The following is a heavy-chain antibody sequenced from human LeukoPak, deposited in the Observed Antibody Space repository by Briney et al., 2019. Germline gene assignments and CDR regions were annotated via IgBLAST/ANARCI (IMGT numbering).Heavy chain of an antibody. CDR3: ARGGVVATTPRWYYFDY. D-gene: IGHD5-12*01. Sequence: SETLSLTRTVSGGSISSYYWSWIRQPAGKGLEWIGRIYTSGSTIYSPSLKSRVTISVDTSKNQFSLKLNSVTAADTAVYYCARGGVVATTPRWYYFDYWGQGTLVTVSS. CDR2: IYTSGST. CDR1: GGSISSYY. V-gene: IGHV4-4*07. J-gene: IGHJ4*02.